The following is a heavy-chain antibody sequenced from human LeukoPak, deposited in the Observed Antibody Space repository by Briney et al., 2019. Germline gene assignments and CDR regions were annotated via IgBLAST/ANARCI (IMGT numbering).Heavy chain of an antibody. D-gene: IGHD4-11*01. V-gene: IGHV4-30-2*01. J-gene: IGHJ4*02. CDR3: ASRTVFFDY. CDR2: IYHSGST. CDR1: GGSISSGGYS. Sequence: SETLSLTCAVSGGSISSGGYSWSWIRQPPGKGLEWIGYIYHSGSTYYNPSLKSRVTISVDRSKNQFSLKLSSVTAADTAVYYCASRTVFFDYWGQGTLVTVSS.